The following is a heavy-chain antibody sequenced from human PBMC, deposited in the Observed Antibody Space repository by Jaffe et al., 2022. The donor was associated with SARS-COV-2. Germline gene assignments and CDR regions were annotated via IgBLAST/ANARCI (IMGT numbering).Heavy chain of an antibody. CDR2: IRSKTDGGTT. Sequence: EVQLVESGGGLVKPGGSLRLSCAASRFTSDNAWMNWVRQAPGKGLEWVGHIRSKTDGGTTDYAAPVKGRFTVSRDDSKNTLYLQMNSLKIEDTAVYFCTAGTFRGVSDYWGQGTLVTVSS. D-gene: IGHD3-10*01. CDR3: TAGTFRGVSDY. CDR1: RFTSDNAW. V-gene: IGHV3-15*01. J-gene: IGHJ4*02.